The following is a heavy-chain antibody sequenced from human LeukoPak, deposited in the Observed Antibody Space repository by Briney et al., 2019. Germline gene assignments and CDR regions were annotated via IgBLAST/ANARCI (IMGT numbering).Heavy chain of an antibody. CDR2: IGPVTGI. Sequence: GGSLRLSCVASGFTFSNYVMHWVRQPTGKGLEWVSGIGPVTGIHYLDSVEGRFTISRESATNSLYLHMNSLTVGDTAMYYCVREGYSSGRAPVFDIWGQGTTVPVFS. D-gene: IGHD6-19*01. V-gene: IGHV3-13*01. CDR1: GFTFSNYV. CDR3: VREGYSSGRAPVFDI. J-gene: IGHJ3*02.